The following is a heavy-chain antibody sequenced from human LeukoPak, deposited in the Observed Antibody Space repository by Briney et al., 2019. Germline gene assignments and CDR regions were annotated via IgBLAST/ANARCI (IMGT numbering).Heavy chain of an antibody. CDR2: INHGGST. CDR3: ARGLTTVTAGEYAFDI. V-gene: IGHV4-34*01. Sequence: SETLSLTCAVYVGSFSGYYWSWIRQSPGRGLEWIGEINHGGSTNYSPSLTSRVTISVDTSKDQFSLNLDSVTAADTAVYYCARGLTTVTAGEYAFDIWGQGSRVTVSS. CDR1: VGSFSGYY. D-gene: IGHD4-17*01. J-gene: IGHJ3*02.